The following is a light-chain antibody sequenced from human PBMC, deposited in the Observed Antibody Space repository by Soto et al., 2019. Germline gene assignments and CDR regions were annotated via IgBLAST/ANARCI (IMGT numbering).Light chain of an antibody. CDR1: SSDVGSYNL. Sequence: QPALTQPASVSGSPGQSITISCTGTSSDVGSYNLVSWYQQHPGKAPKLMIYEVSKRPSGVSNRFSGSKSGNTASLTISGLQAEDEADYYCCSYAGSVVFGGGTKVTVL. J-gene: IGLJ2*01. CDR2: EVS. V-gene: IGLV2-23*02. CDR3: CSYAGSVV.